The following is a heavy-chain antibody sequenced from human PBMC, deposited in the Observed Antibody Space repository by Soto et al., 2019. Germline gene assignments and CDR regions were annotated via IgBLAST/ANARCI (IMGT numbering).Heavy chain of an antibody. CDR2: MFYSGLT. V-gene: IGHV4-39*01. Sequence: SETLSLTRSVSGYSVTSSDYYWAWIRQPPGKGLEWIGSMFYSGLTYYNPSLKSRVTLSVDTSKNQFSVRLNSVTAADTAVYYCAPLSVSLSGPYGIHVWGQGTTVTVSS. J-gene: IGHJ6*02. CDR1: GYSVTSSDYY. CDR3: APLSVSLSGPYGIHV. D-gene: IGHD2-15*01.